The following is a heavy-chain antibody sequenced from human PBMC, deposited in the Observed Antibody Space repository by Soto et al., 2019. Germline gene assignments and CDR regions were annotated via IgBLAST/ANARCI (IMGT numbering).Heavy chain of an antibody. V-gene: IGHV1-18*01. J-gene: IGHJ3*02. CDR1: GYSFTSYG. D-gene: IGHD4-17*01. CDR2: ISAYNGNT. Sequence: ASVKGSCKASGYSFTSYGISWVRQAPGQGLEWMGWISAYNGNTNYAQKLQGRVTMTTDTSTSTAYMELRSLRSDDTAVYYCARGSTVTTVGGAFDIWGQGTMVTVSS. CDR3: ARGSTVTTVGGAFDI.